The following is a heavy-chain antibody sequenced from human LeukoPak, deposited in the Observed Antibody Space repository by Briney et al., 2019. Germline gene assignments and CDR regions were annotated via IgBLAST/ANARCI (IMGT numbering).Heavy chain of an antibody. Sequence: GSSVKVSCKASGGTFSSYAISWVRQAPGQGLEWMGRIIPILGIANYAQKFQGRVTITADKSTSTAYMELSSLRSEDTAVYYCARAYCSGGSCYGDDWFDPWGQGTLVTVSS. V-gene: IGHV1-69*04. CDR1: GGTFSSYA. D-gene: IGHD2-15*01. CDR2: IIPILGIA. J-gene: IGHJ5*02. CDR3: ARAYCSGGSCYGDDWFDP.